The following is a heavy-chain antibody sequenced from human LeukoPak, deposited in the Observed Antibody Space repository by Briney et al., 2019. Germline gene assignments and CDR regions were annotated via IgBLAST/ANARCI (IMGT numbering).Heavy chain of an antibody. J-gene: IGHJ4*02. Sequence: PAETLSLTCDVYGGSLSGYYWSWIRQPPGQRLEWIGEINHGGHTNYNPSLKSRVAMSVDTSKNQFSLNLGSVIAADTAVYYCVRGLYSRDAGYWGQGTLVTVSS. CDR3: VRGLYSRDAGY. CDR2: INHGGHT. CDR1: GGSLSGYY. V-gene: IGHV4-34*01. D-gene: IGHD4-11*01.